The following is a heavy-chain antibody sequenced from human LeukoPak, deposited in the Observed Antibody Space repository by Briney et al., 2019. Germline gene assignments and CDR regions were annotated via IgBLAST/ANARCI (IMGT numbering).Heavy chain of an antibody. V-gene: IGHV1-69*13. CDR2: IIPIFGTA. Sequence: VASVKVSCKASGGTFSSYAISWVRQAPGQGLEWMGGIIPIFGTANYAQKFQGRVTITADESTSTAYMELSSLRSEDTAVYYCATGNLWFGDDNWFDPWGQGTLVTVSS. J-gene: IGHJ5*02. D-gene: IGHD3-10*01. CDR3: ATGNLWFGDDNWFDP. CDR1: GGTFSSYA.